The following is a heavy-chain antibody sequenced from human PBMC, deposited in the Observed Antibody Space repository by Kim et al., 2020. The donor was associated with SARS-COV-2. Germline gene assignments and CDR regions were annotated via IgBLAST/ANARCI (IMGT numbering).Heavy chain of an antibody. CDR2: IYYSGST. J-gene: IGHJ3*02. Sequence: SETLSLTCTVSGGSISSSSYYWGWIRQPPGKGLEWIGSIYYSGSTYYNPSLKSRVTISVDTSKNQFSLKLSSVTAADTAVYYCARRIDYGDYHNAFDIWGQGTMVTVSS. D-gene: IGHD4-17*01. CDR3: ARRIDYGDYHNAFDI. CDR1: GGSISSSSYY. V-gene: IGHV4-39*01.